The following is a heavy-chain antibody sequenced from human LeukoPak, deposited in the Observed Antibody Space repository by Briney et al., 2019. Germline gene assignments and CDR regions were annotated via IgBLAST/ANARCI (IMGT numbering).Heavy chain of an antibody. CDR2: INPNSGGT. CDR1: GYTFTGYY. V-gene: IGHV1-2*02. J-gene: IGHJ4*02. CDR3: ARDPYGDYGVDY. D-gene: IGHD4-17*01. Sequence: ASVKVSCKASGYTFTGYYMHWVRQAPGQGLEWRGWINPNSGGTNYAQTFQGRATMTSNTSISTAYMELSRLRSDDTAVYYCARDPYGDYGVDYWGQGTLVTVSS.